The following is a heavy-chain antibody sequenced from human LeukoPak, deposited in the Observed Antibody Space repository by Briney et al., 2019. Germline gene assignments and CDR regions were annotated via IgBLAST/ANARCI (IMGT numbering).Heavy chain of an antibody. V-gene: IGHV3-48*01. Sequence: GGSLRLSCAASGFTFSSYSMNWVRQAPGKGLEWVSYISSSSSTIYYADSVKGRFTISRDNAKNSLYLQMNSLRAEDTAVYYCARERSSGSYMDVWGKGTTVTVSS. J-gene: IGHJ6*04. CDR3: ARERSSGSYMDV. D-gene: IGHD3-10*01. CDR2: ISSSSSTI. CDR1: GFTFSSYS.